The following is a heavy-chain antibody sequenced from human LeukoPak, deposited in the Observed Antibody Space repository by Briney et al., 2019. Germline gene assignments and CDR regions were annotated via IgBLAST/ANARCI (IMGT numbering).Heavy chain of an antibody. CDR1: GFTVSSNY. V-gene: IGHV3-66*01. CDR3: ASMSGYYFVY. D-gene: IGHD3-3*01. J-gene: IGHJ4*02. CDR2: IYSGGST. Sequence: PGGSLRLSCAASGFTVSSNYTSWVRQAPGKGLEWVSVIYSGGSTYYADSVRGRFTISRDNSKNTLYLQMNSLRAEDTAVYYCASMSGYYFVYWGQGTLVTVSS.